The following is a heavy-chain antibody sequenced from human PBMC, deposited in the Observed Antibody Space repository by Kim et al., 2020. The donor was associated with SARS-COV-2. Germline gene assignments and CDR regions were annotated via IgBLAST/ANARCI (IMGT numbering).Heavy chain of an antibody. CDR1: GFTFSSYA. Sequence: GGSLRLSCAASGFTFSSYAMSWVRQAPGKGLEWVSAISGSGGSTYYADSVKGRFTISRDNSKNTLYLQMNSLRAEDTAVYYCAKAARLSGSGYIRAEYFQHWGQGTLVTVSS. CDR3: AKAARLSGSGYIRAEYFQH. V-gene: IGHV3-23*01. D-gene: IGHD3-22*01. CDR2: ISGSGGST. J-gene: IGHJ1*01.